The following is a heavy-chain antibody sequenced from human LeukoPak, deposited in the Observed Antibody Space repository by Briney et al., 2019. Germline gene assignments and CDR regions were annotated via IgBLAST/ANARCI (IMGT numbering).Heavy chain of an antibody. CDR3: ARSSEGRYYYDSSGFSYYYYYMDV. Sequence: SETLSLTCTVSGDSISSGDYYWSWIRQPAGKGLEWIGRISSSGSTNYNPSLKSRVTISVDTSKNQFSLKLSSVTAADTAVYYCARSSEGRYYYDSSGFSYYYYYMDVWGKGTTVTISS. V-gene: IGHV4-61*02. J-gene: IGHJ6*03. CDR2: ISSSGST. D-gene: IGHD3-22*01. CDR1: GDSISSGDYY.